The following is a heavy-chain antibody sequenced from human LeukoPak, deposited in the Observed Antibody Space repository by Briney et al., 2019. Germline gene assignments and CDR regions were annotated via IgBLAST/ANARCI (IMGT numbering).Heavy chain of an antibody. V-gene: IGHV1-18*01. Sequence: ASVKVSCKASGHTFTSYGISWVRQAPGQGLEWMGWISAYNGNTNYAQKLQGRVTMTTDTSTSTAYMELRSLGSDDTAVYYCARGRDGSYFRTVYYFDYWGQGTLVTVSS. CDR3: ARGRDGSYFRTVYYFDY. CDR1: GHTFTSYG. CDR2: ISAYNGNT. D-gene: IGHD1-26*01. J-gene: IGHJ4*02.